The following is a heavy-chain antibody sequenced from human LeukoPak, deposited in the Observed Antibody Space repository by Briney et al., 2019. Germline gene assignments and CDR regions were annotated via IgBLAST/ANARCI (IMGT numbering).Heavy chain of an antibody. CDR1: GFTFSNYG. J-gene: IGHJ4*02. V-gene: IGHV3-33*01. D-gene: IGHD2/OR15-2a*01. CDR2: IWYDGSNK. CDR3: AREGPRGNSQFDY. Sequence: QTGVSLRLSCAASGFTFSNYGMHWVRQAPGKGLEWVALIWYDGSNKYYTDSVKGRLTISRDNSKDTLFLQLNSLRAEDTAVYYCAREGPRGNSQFDYWGQGTLVTISS.